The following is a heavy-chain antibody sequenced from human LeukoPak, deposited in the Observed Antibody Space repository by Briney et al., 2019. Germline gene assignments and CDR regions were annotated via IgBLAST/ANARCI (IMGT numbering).Heavy chain of an antibody. Sequence: GGSLRLSCAASGFTFSSYAMTWVRQAPGKGLEWVSSISATGGSTYYADSVKGRFTISRDTAENTLYLQMNSLRAEDTAVYYWAKRGTTAAARWFDPWGQGTLVTVSS. CDR2: ISATGGST. V-gene: IGHV3-23*01. D-gene: IGHD3-16*01. J-gene: IGHJ5*02. CDR3: AKRGTTAAARWFDP. CDR1: GFTFSSYA.